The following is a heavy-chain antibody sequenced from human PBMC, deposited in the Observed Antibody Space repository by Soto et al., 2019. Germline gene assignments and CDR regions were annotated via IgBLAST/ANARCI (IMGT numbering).Heavy chain of an antibody. CDR3: ARDRYRSGIQLWLVGYYFDY. Sequence: ASVKVSCKASGYTFTSYGISWVRQAPGQGLEWMGWISAYNGNTNYAQKLQGRVTMTTDTSTSTAYMELRSLRSDDTAVYYCARDRYRSGIQLWLVGYYFDYWGQGTLVTVSS. CDR1: GYTFTSYG. V-gene: IGHV1-18*01. CDR2: ISAYNGNT. D-gene: IGHD5-18*01. J-gene: IGHJ4*02.